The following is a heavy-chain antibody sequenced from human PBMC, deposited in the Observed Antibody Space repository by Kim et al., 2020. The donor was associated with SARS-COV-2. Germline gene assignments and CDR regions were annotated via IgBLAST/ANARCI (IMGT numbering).Heavy chain of an antibody. CDR2: INPNSGGT. J-gene: IGHJ6*02. CDR1: GYTFTGYY. Sequence: ASVKVSCKASGYTFTGYYMHWVRQAPGQGLEWMGRINPNSGGTNYAQKFQGRVTMTRDTSISTAYMELSRLRSDDTAVYYCARDRYDFWSGYFPYYYYYGMDVWGQGTTVTVSS. V-gene: IGHV1-2*06. CDR3: ARDRYDFWSGYFPYYYYYGMDV. D-gene: IGHD3-3*01.